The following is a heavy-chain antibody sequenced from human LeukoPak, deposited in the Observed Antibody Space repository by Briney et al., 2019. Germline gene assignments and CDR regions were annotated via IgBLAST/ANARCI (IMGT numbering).Heavy chain of an antibody. CDR1: GGSISSYY. V-gene: IGHV4-59*01. D-gene: IGHD4-17*01. CDR3: ARVSTTTVTVEA. CDR2: IYYSGST. J-gene: IGHJ5*02. Sequence: PSETLSLTCTVSGGSISSYYWSWLRQPPGKGLEWIGYIYYSGSTNYNPSLKSRVTISVDTSKNQFSLKLSSVTAADTAVYYCARVSTTTVTVEAWGQGTLVTVSS.